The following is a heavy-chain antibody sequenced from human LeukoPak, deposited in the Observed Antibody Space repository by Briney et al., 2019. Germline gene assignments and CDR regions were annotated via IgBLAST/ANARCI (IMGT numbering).Heavy chain of an antibody. J-gene: IGHJ4*02. D-gene: IGHD3-9*01. V-gene: IGHV3-53*01. CDR2: IYVGGSA. CDR1: GFTVSNNY. CDR3: ARLKIDGTHFDY. Sequence: GGSLRLSCAASGFTVSNNYMSWVCQTPGKGLEWVSVIYVGGSAYYADSVKGRFTISGDSSKNTLYLQMNSLRAEDTAVYYCARLKIDGTHFDYWGQGTLVTVSS.